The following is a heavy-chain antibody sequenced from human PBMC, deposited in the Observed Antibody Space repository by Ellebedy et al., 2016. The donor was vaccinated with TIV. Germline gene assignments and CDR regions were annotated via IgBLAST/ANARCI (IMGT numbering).Heavy chain of an antibody. CDR2: IRYDGSNK. V-gene: IGHV3-30*02. CDR3: AKEGYYDSSGYYYQAFVI. Sequence: GESLKISCAASGFTFSSYGMHWVRQAPGKGLEWVAFIRYDGSNKYYADSVKGRFTISRDNSKNTLYLQMNSLRAEDTAVYYCAKEGYYDSSGYYYQAFVIWGQGTMVTVSS. CDR1: GFTFSSYG. D-gene: IGHD3-22*01. J-gene: IGHJ3*02.